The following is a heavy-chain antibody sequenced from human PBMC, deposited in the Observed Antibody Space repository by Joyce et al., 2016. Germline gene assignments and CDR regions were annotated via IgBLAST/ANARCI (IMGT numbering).Heavy chain of an antibody. D-gene: IGHD6-13*01. J-gene: IGHJ4*02. CDR2: ISNVGSNK. CDR1: GFTFSRND. V-gene: IGHV3-30*14. Sequence: QVQLVESGGGVVQPGRSLRLSCAASGFTFSRNDMHWVRQAPGKGLEWVAVISNVGSNKYYADSVKGRFTIYRDKSKNTLFLQMNSLRAEDTAVYYCARDYDSSSFDYWGQGTLVTVSS. CDR3: ARDYDSSSFDY.